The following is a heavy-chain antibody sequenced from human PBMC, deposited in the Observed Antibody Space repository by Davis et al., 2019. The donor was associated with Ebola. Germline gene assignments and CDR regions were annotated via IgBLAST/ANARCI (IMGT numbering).Heavy chain of an antibody. CDR2: IYYSGST. CDR1: GGSISSYY. CDR3: ARVLGVVVAGWDWFDP. J-gene: IGHJ5*02. D-gene: IGHD3-22*01. Sequence: MPSETLSLTCTVSGGSISSYYWSWIRPPPGTGLEWLGYIYYSGSTNYNPSLKSRVTISVDTSKNQFSLKLSSVTAADTAVYYCARVLGVVVAGWDWFDPWGQGTLVTVSS. V-gene: IGHV4-59*08.